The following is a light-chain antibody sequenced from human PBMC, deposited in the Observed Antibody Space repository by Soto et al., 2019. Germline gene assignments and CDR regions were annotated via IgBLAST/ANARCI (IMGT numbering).Light chain of an antibody. CDR3: ISYTSGSALYI. Sequence: ALTQPASVSGSPGQSITISCTGTSSDVGTYDYVSWYQQHPGKAPKLMIYEVGNRPSGVSGRFSGSRSGNTASLTISGLQAEDEADYYCISYTSGSALYIFGTGTKVTV. J-gene: IGLJ1*01. V-gene: IGLV2-14*01. CDR2: EVG. CDR1: SSDVGTYDY.